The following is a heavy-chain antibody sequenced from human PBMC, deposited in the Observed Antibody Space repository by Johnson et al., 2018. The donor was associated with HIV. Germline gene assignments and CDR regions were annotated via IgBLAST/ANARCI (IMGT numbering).Heavy chain of an antibody. CDR3: ASGSWELSEDAFHI. Sequence: QVQLVESGGGVVQPGRSLRLSCAASGFTFSDYCMSWIRQAPGKGLEWISYISSSGDTTYYADSVKGRFTISRDAAENSLYLQMNSLRVEDTAVYYCASGSWELSEDAFHIWGQGTIVTVSS. CDR2: ISSSGDTT. CDR1: GFTFSDYC. J-gene: IGHJ3*02. V-gene: IGHV3-11*04. D-gene: IGHD1-26*01.